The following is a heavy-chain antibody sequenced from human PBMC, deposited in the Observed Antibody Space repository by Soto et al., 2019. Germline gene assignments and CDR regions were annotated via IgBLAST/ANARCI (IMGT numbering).Heavy chain of an antibody. J-gene: IGHJ5*02. D-gene: IGHD2-2*01. CDR1: GGNFSDHG. CDR2: IIPLFGTT. V-gene: IGHV1-69*01. Sequence: QVQLVQSGAELKKPGSSVKVSCKASGGNFSDHGISWVRQAPGQGLEWMGGIIPLFGTTNYAHKFKGRVKITADESTSPVYIELTSLRFEDTAIYYCATARGTSWYNWFDPWGQGTLVSVSS. CDR3: ATARGTSWYNWFDP.